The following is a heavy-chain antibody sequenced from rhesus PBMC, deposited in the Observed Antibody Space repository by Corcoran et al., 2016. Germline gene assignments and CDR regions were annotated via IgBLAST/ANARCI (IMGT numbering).Heavy chain of an antibody. V-gene: IGHV4-122*02. D-gene: IGHD6-25*01. J-gene: IGHJ6*01. Sequence: QVQLQESGPGLVKPSETLSLTCAVSGGSISSGYYYWSWIRQPPGKGLEWIGYITYSGSPIYNPSLKSRVTISRVTSKNQFSLKLSSVTAADTAVYYCARYGVIAAAGDSWGQGVVVTVSS. CDR1: GGSISSGYYY. CDR2: ITYSGSP. CDR3: ARYGVIAAAGDS.